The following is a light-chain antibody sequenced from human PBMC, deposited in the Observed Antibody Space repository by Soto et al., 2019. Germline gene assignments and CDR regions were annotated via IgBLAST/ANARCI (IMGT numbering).Light chain of an antibody. CDR1: SSNIGSNT. CDR3: AAWDDSLNGL. J-gene: IGLJ1*01. CDR2: SNN. V-gene: IGLV1-44*01. Sequence: QSVLTQPPSASGTPGQRVTISCSGSSSNIGSNTVNWYQQLPGTAPKLLIYSNNQRPSGVPDRFSGSKSGTSASLAVSGLQSEEEADYYCAAWDDSLNGLFGTGTKVTVL.